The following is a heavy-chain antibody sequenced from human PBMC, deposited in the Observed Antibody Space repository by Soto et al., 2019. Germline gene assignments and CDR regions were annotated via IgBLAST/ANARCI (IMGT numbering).Heavy chain of an antibody. J-gene: IGHJ3*02. CDR3: AAGYSTGLDAFDI. CDR1: GYNFANFW. V-gene: IGHV5-51*01. Sequence: GESLKISCKGSGYNFANFWIGWVRQMPGKGLEWMGMIFPGDSDTKNSPSLEGQITMSVDKSDSSAYLQWRSLKASDTAIYYCAAGYSTGLDAFDIWGQGAMVTVSS. D-gene: IGHD2-8*02. CDR2: IFPGDSDT.